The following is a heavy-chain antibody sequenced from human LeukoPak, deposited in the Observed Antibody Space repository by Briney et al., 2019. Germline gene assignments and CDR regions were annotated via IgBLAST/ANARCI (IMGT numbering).Heavy chain of an antibody. V-gene: IGHV3-48*01. CDR3: ARAILSSSWSSGDAFDI. D-gene: IGHD6-13*01. CDR1: GFTFSSYS. J-gene: IGHJ3*02. CDR2: ISSSSSTI. Sequence: TGGSLRLSCAASGFTFSSYSMNWVRQAPGKGLEWVSYISSSSSTIYYADSVKGRFTISRDNAKNSLYLQMNSLRAEDTAVYYCARAILSSSWSSGDAFDIWGQGTMVTVSS.